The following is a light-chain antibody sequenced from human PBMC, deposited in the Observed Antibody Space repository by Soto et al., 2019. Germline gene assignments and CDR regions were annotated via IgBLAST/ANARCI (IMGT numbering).Light chain of an antibody. Sequence: EIVLTQSPATLSLSPGESATLSCRASQSVSRNLAWYQQKPDQAPRLLIYGAYNRATGIPARFSGSGSGTDFTLTISSLEPEDFAVYYCQQLGNWPRVTFGPGTKVDIK. CDR1: QSVSRN. CDR2: GAY. V-gene: IGKV3-11*01. CDR3: QQLGNWPRVT. J-gene: IGKJ3*01.